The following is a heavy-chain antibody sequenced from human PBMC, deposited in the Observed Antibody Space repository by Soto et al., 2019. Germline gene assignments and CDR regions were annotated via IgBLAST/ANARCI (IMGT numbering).Heavy chain of an antibody. CDR3: ARDVEKYGWFDP. CDR1: GGSISNSY. V-gene: IGHV4-59*12. Sequence: SETLPLTCNVSGGSISNSYWTWIRQPPGKRLEWIGYIYYSGFTTYNPSLKSRVTMSIDTSKSQFSLKLRSVTSADTAVYYCARDVEKYGWFDPWGQGTLVTVSS. D-gene: IGHD2-2*01. CDR2: IYYSGFT. J-gene: IGHJ5*02.